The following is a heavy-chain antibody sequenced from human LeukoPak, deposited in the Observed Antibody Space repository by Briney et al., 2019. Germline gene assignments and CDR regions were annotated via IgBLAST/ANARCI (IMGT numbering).Heavy chain of an antibody. J-gene: IGHJ4*02. CDR3: ARLPVGDYDLVLFDY. Sequence: SETLSLTCAVYGGSFSGYYWSWIRQPPGKGLEWIGEINHSGSTNYNPSLKSRVTISVDTSKNQFSLKLSSVTAADTAVYYCARLPVGDYDLVLFDYWGQGTLVTVSS. V-gene: IGHV4-34*01. CDR2: INHSGST. CDR1: GGSFSGYY. D-gene: IGHD4-17*01.